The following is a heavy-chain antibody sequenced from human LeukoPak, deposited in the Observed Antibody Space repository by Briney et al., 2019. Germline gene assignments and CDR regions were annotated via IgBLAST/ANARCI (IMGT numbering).Heavy chain of an antibody. CDR1: GFTFSSYA. J-gene: IGHJ4*02. V-gene: IGHV3-23*01. Sequence: PGGSLRLSCAASGFTFSSYAMSWVRQAPGKGLEWVSAISGSGGSTYYADSVKGRFSISRDNSKNTLYLQMNSLRAEDTAVYYCAKDNRDTAMVPLLYWGQGTLVTVSS. CDR3: AKDNRDTAMVPLLY. D-gene: IGHD5-18*01. CDR2: ISGSGGST.